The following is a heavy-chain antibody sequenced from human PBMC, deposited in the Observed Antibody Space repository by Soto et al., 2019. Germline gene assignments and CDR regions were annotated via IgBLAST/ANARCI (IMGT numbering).Heavy chain of an antibody. CDR1: GYTFTSYG. V-gene: IGHV1-18*04. Sequence: VSVKVSCKASGYTFTSYGISWVRQAPGQGLEWMGWISAYNGNTNYAQKLQGRVTMTTDTSTSTAYMELRSLRSDDTAVYYCARASVVVITSAPYYFDYWGQGTLVTVSS. J-gene: IGHJ4*02. D-gene: IGHD3-22*01. CDR2: ISAYNGNT. CDR3: ARASVVVITSAPYYFDY.